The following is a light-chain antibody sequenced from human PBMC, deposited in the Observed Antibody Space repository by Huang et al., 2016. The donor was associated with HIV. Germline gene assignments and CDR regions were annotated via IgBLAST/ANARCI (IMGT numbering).Light chain of an antibody. CDR3: QHYNNWPPLS. J-gene: IGKJ4*01. Sequence: VILTQSPATLSVSPGEGATLSCRASQNIGTHLAWYRQRPGQAPRLLMFGASTRATGVPARFNGRGSGTEFNLNISGLQSEDFATYYCQHYNNWPPLSFGGGTEVDI. CDR2: GAS. V-gene: IGKV3-15*01. CDR1: QNIGTH.